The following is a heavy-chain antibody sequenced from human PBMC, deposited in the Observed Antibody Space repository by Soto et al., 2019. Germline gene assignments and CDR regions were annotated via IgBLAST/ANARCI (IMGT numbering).Heavy chain of an antibody. D-gene: IGHD3-16*01. CDR2: INQDGSEK. V-gene: IGHV3-7*01. J-gene: IGHJ4*02. Sequence: EVQLVDSGGGLVQPGGPLRLSCAASGFTFSNLWMTWVRQTPGKGLQWVANINQDGSEKHYLDSVEGRFTISRDNARNSLYLQMDSLRVEDTAIYYCTKGGHVDNWGQGTLVTVAS. CDR1: GFTFSNLW. CDR3: TKGGHVDN.